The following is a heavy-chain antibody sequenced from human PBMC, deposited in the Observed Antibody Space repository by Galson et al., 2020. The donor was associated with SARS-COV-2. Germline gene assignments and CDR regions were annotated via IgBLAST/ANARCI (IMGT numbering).Heavy chain of an antibody. CDR2: ISASSTYI. D-gene: IGHD2-2*01. CDR1: GFTFSSYS. CDR3: ARTEVAVPAAVDYYYYMDV. Sequence: GESLKISCAASGFTFSSYSMNWARQAPGKGLEWVSSISASSTYIYYADSVKGRFTISRDNAKNSLFLQMNSLRAEDTAVYYCARTEVAVPAAVDYYYYMDVWGKGTTVTVSS. V-gene: IGHV3-21*01. J-gene: IGHJ6*03.